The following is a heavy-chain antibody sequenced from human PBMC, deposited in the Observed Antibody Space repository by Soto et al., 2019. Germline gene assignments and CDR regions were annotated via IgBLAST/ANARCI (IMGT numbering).Heavy chain of an antibody. Sequence: SETLSLTCTVSAGSLSSSSYYWGWIRQPPGKGLEWIGSIYYSGSTYYNPSLKSRVTISVGTSKNQFSLKLSSVTAADTAVYYCASRNTVDYYGWSGYFGPYYYMDFWSKGSSDTGSS. D-gene: IGHD3-22*01. J-gene: IGHJ6*03. V-gene: IGHV4-39*01. CDR3: ASRNTVDYYGWSGYFGPYYYMDF. CDR1: AGSLSSSSYY. CDR2: IYYSGST.